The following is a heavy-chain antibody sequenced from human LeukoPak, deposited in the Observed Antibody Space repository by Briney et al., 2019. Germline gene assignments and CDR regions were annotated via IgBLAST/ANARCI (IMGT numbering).Heavy chain of an antibody. Sequence: ASVKISCKASGYRFTDYDINWVRQATGQGLEWMGWMNPNTGNTDYAQKFQGRVTMTRDSSISTAYMELSGLRSDDTAIYYCAGGWEPYDYWFDPWGQGTLVTVSS. CDR3: AGGWEPYDYWFDP. CDR2: MNPNTGNT. CDR1: GYRFTDYD. J-gene: IGHJ5*02. V-gene: IGHV1-8*01. D-gene: IGHD5-12*01.